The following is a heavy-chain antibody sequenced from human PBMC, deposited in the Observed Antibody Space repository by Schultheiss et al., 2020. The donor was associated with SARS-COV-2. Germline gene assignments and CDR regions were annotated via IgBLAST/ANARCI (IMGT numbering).Heavy chain of an antibody. J-gene: IGHJ5*02. Sequence: GGSLRLSCEASGFTFSDYYMSWIRQAPGKGLEWISYISASGSNIHYADSVRGRFTISRDNAKNTLYLQLDSLRVEDTAVYHCARPEEYWRGWFDPWGQGTLVTVSS. CDR1: GFTFSDYY. D-gene: IGHD6-6*01. V-gene: IGHV3-11*04. CDR2: ISASGSNI. CDR3: ARPEEYWRGWFDP.